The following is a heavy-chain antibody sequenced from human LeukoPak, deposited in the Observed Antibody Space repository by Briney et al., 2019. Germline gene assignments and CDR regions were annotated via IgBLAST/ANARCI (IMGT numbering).Heavy chain of an antibody. Sequence: ASVKVSCKASGYTFTSNYIHWVRQAPGQGLEWMGMVYPRDGSTSYAQKLQGRVTVTRDTSTSTVHMELSGLRSEDTAVYYCARDQEGFDYWGQGTLVTVSS. J-gene: IGHJ4*02. CDR2: VYPRDGST. CDR3: ARDQEGFDY. V-gene: IGHV1-46*01. CDR1: GYTFTSNY.